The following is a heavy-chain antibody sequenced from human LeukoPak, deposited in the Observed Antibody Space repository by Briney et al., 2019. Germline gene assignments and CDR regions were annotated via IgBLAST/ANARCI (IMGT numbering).Heavy chain of an antibody. CDR1: GGTFSGYA. J-gene: IGHJ6*03. CDR3: ARAPYGVYSGDYYSYYMDV. V-gene: IGHV1-69*05. Sequence: SVKVSCKASGGTFSGYAVIWVRQAPGQGLEWMGGTVPLKYAQKFQGRVTITTDESTSTALMELSSLTSDDTAVYFCARAPYGVYSGDYYSYYMDVWGKGTTVTVSS. CDR2: TVPL. D-gene: IGHD4/OR15-4a*01.